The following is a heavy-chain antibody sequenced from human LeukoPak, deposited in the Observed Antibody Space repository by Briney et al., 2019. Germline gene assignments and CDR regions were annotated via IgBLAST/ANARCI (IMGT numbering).Heavy chain of an antibody. CDR1: GFTFSSYA. V-gene: IGHV3-30-3*01. Sequence: PGGSLRLSCAASGFTFSSYAMHWVRQAPGKGLEWVAVISYDGSNKYYADSVKGRFTISRDNSKNTLYLQMNSLRAEDTAVYYCARDRAPSYSSGWSADFDYWGQGTLVTVSS. CDR2: ISYDGSNK. D-gene: IGHD6-19*01. CDR3: ARDRAPSYSSGWSADFDY. J-gene: IGHJ4*02.